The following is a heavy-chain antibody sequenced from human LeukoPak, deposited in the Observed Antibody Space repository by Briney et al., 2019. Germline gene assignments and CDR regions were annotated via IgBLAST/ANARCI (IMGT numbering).Heavy chain of an antibody. CDR1: GCIFTSYH. J-gene: IGHJ4*02. CDR2: INPNSGSA. Sequence: ASVKVSCKASGCIFTSYHMHWLRQAPGQGLEWMGIINPNSGSASYAQEFQGRVTMTRDTSTSTVYMELSSLTSQDTAVYYCARGLYSGWYVYWGQGTLVTVSS. V-gene: IGHV1-46*01. CDR3: ARGLYSGWYVY. D-gene: IGHD6-19*01.